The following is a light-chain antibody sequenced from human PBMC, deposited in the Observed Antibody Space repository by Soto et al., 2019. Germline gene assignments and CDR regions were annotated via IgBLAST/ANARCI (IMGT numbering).Light chain of an antibody. CDR3: QQYNNYYS. CDR1: QSMSGW. Sequence: DIKITQSPSTLSASVGDRVTITCRAGQSMSGWLAWYRQKPGKAPKLLIYDASNLESGVPSRFGGSGSRTEFTLTISSLQPDDSASYYCQQYNNYYSFGQGTKVDI. CDR2: DAS. J-gene: IGKJ2*03. V-gene: IGKV1-5*01.